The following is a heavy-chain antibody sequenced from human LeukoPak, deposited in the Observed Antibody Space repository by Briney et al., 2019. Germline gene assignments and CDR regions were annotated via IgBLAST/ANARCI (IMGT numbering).Heavy chain of an antibody. CDR2: IKEDGSEK. V-gene: IGHV3-7*01. CDR1: GFTFSSYI. CDR3: STTLDH. J-gene: IGHJ4*02. Sequence: PGGSLRLSCAASGFTFSSYIMNWVRQAPGKGLEWVANIKEDGSEKNYIDSVKGRFTISRDNAKSSVYLQMNSLRAEDTATYFCSTTLDHWGQGVQVTVSS.